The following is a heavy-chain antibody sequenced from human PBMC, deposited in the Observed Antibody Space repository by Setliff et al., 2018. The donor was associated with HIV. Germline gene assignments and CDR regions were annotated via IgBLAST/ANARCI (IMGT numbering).Heavy chain of an antibody. D-gene: IGHD6-13*01. Sequence: SETLSLTCSVSGGSISSRSPYYWGWIRQPPGKGLELIGSIYYSGSTYYNPSLQSRVTISVDTSNNQFFLKLTSVTAADTAVYYCARGDYRIIAAAGSGWFDPWGQGTLVTVSS. J-gene: IGHJ5*02. V-gene: IGHV4-39*01. CDR3: ARGDYRIIAAAGSGWFDP. CDR2: IYYSGST. CDR1: GGSISSRSPYY.